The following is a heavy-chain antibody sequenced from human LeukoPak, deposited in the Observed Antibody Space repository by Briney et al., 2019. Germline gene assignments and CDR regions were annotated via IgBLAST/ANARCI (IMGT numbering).Heavy chain of an antibody. J-gene: IGHJ4*02. Sequence: PGGSLRLSCTASGFTFGDYAMSWFRQAPGKGLEWVGFIRSKAYGGTTEYAASVKGRFTISRDNSKNTLYLQMNSLRAEDTAVYYCARMLEWLLPFDYWGQGTLVTVSS. V-gene: IGHV3-49*03. CDR1: GFTFGDYA. CDR3: ARMLEWLLPFDY. CDR2: IRSKAYGGTT. D-gene: IGHD3-3*01.